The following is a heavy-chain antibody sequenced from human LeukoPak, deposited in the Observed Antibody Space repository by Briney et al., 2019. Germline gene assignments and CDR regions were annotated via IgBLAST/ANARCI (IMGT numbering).Heavy chain of an antibody. D-gene: IGHD2-2*01. V-gene: IGHV3-11*04. J-gene: IGHJ6*03. CDR2: ISSSGSTI. CDR3: ARDLGSYCSSTSCHGYYYYMDV. CDR1: GFTFSDYY. Sequence: GGSLRLSCAASGFTFSDYYMSWIRQAPGKGLEWVSYISSSGSTIYYADSVKGRFTISRDNAKNSLYLQMNSLRAEDTAVYYRARDLGSYCSSTSCHGYYYYMDVWGKGTTVTVSS.